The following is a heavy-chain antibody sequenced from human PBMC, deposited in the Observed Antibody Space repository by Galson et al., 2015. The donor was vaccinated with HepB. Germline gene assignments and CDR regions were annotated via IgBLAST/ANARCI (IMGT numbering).Heavy chain of an antibody. CDR1: GYTFTTCG. CDR2: ISPYNGNT. J-gene: IGHJ4*02. Sequence: SVKVSCKASGYTFTTCGVSWVRQAPGQGLEWIGWISPYNGNTNYEQRLRGRVTMTTDTSTSTAYMELRSLRSDDTAVYYCARSKRGSYYDFSDYWGQGTRVTVSS. D-gene: IGHD1-26*01. V-gene: IGHV1-18*01. CDR3: ARSKRGSYYDFSDY.